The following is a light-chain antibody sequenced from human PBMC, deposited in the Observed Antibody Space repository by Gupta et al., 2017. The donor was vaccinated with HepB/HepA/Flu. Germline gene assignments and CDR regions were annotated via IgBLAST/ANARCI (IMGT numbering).Light chain of an antibody. CDR3: SSYAGNNILI. Sequence: QSALTQPPSASGCPGQSVTISCTGTSSDVGGYNYVSWYQQYPGKAPKLMIYEVTKRPSGVPDRFSGSKSGNTASLTVSGLQAEDEADYFCSSYAGNNILIFGGGTSLTVL. CDR1: SSDVGGYNY. CDR2: EVT. V-gene: IGLV2-8*01. J-gene: IGLJ2*01.